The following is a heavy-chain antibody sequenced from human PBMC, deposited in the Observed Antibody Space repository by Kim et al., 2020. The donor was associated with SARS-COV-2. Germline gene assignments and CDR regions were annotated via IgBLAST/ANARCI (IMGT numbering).Heavy chain of an antibody. CDR3: AKDDSSGYIDY. CDR2: ISYDGSNK. J-gene: IGHJ4*02. V-gene: IGHV3-30*18. Sequence: GGSLRLSCAASGFTFSSYGMHWVRQAPGKGLEWVAVISYDGSNKYYADSVKGRFTISRDNSKNTLYLQMNSLRAEDTAVYYCAKDDSSGYIDYWGQGTLVTVSS. D-gene: IGHD3-22*01. CDR1: GFTFSSYG.